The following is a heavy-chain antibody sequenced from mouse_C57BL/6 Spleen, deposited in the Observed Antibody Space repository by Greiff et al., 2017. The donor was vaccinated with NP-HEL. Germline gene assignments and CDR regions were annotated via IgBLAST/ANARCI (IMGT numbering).Heavy chain of an antibody. CDR1: GYTFTSYW. Sequence: QVQLQQPGAELVRPGSSVKLSCKASGYTFTSYWMHWVKQRPIQGLEWIGNIDPSDSETNYNQKFKDKATLTEDKSSSTAYMQLSSLTSQVSSVYSCASSGSHYYGTLSWFAYWGQGTLVTVSA. D-gene: IGHD1-1*01. V-gene: IGHV1-52*01. J-gene: IGHJ3*01. CDR2: IDPSDSET. CDR3: ASSGSHYYGTLSWFAY.